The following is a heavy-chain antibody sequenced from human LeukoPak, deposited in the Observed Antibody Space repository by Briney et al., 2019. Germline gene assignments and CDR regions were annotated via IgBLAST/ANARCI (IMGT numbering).Heavy chain of an antibody. D-gene: IGHD6-13*01. V-gene: IGHV4-59*08. Sequence: SETLSLTCTVSGGSISSYYWSWIRQPPGKGLEWIGYIYYSGSTNYNPFLKSRVTISVDTSKNQFSLKLSSVTAADTAVYYCARHVGAAAGTDAFDIWGQGTMVTVSS. CDR3: ARHVGAAAGTDAFDI. CDR1: GGSISSYY. J-gene: IGHJ3*02. CDR2: IYYSGST.